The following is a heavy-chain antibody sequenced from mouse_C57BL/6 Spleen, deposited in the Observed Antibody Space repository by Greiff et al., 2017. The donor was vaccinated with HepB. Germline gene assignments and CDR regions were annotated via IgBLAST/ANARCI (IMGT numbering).Heavy chain of an antibody. D-gene: IGHD2-5*01. CDR1: GYTFTDYN. J-gene: IGHJ2*01. CDR3: ARSAYYSKVGYYFDY. CDR2: INPNNGGT. Sequence: EVQLQQSGPELVKPGASVKIPCKASGYTFTDYNMDWVKQSHGKSLEWIGDINPNNGGTIYNQKFKGKATLTVDKSSSTAYMERRSLTSEDTAVYYCARSAYYSKVGYYFDYWGQGTTLTVSS. V-gene: IGHV1-18*01.